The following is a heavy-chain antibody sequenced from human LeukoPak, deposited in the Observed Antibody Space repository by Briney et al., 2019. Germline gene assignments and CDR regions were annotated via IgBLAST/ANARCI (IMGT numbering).Heavy chain of an antibody. CDR2: IYYSGST. J-gene: IGHJ4*02. V-gene: IGHV4-59*12. Sequence: SETLSLTCTVSGGSISSYYWSWIRQPPGKGLEWLGYIYYSGSTNYNPSLKSRVTISVDTSKNQFSLKLSSVTAADTAVYYCARSTAMADGVDYWGQGTLVTVSS. D-gene: IGHD5-18*01. CDR1: GGSISSYY. CDR3: ARSTAMADGVDY.